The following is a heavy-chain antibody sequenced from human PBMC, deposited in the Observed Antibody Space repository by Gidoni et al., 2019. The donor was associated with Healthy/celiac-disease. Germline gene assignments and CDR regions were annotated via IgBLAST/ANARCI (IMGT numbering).Heavy chain of an antibody. V-gene: IGHV3-21*01. CDR2: IRSSSSYI. CDR1: GFTLSIYS. D-gene: IGHD3-22*01. J-gene: IGHJ3*02. Sequence: EVQLVESGGGLVKHGGSLRLSCAASGFTLSIYSMNWVRQAPGKGLKWVSSIRSSSSYIYYADSVKGRFTISRDNAKNSLYLQMNSLRAEDTAVYYCASPSPYYDSSGYPHDAFDIWGQGTMVTVSS. CDR3: ASPSPYYDSSGYPHDAFDI.